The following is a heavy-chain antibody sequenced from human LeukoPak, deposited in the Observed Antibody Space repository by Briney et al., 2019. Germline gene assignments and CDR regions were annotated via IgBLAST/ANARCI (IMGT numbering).Heavy chain of an antibody. D-gene: IGHD1-1*01. CDR2: IYYTGRT. CDR3: AQSLGSGNWIGNWFDP. V-gene: IGHV4-39*01. Sequence: SSETLSLTCTVSGGSISSSSHSWGWIRQPPGKGLEWTGTIYYTGRTYYNPSLESRLTISVDTSKNQFSLKLTSVTAADTAIYYCAQSLGSGNWIGNWFDPWGQGTLVTVSS. CDR1: GGSISSSSHS. J-gene: IGHJ5*02.